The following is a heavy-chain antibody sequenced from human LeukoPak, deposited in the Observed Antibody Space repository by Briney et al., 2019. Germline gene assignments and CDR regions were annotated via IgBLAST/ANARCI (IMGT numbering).Heavy chain of an antibody. CDR2: ISAYNGNR. D-gene: IGHD3-10*01. Sequence: ASVKVSCKXSGYTFTGYYVHWVRQAPGQGLEWMGWISAYNGNRNYSQKLQGIVTMTTDTSTSTAYMELRGLRSDDTAVYYCAGPSYYGSGSYYNVWGQGTMVTVSS. J-gene: IGHJ3*01. CDR1: GYTFTGYY. V-gene: IGHV1-18*04. CDR3: AGPSYYGSGSYYNV.